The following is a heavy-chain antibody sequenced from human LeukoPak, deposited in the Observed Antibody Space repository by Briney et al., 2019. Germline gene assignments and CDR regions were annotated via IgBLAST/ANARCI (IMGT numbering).Heavy chain of an antibody. Sequence: GGSLRLSFAASGFTFSSYAMHWVRQAPGKGLEYVSAISSNGGSTYYANSVKGRFTISKDNSKNTLYLQMGSLRAEDMAVYYCAGAYGSGVKTARWFDPWGQGTLVTVSS. V-gene: IGHV3-64*01. CDR1: GFTFSSYA. CDR3: AGAYGSGVKTARWFDP. D-gene: IGHD3-10*01. J-gene: IGHJ5*02. CDR2: ISSNGGST.